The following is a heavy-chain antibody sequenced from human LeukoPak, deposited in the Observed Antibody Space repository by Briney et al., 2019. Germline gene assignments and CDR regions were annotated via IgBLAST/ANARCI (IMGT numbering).Heavy chain of an antibody. Sequence: GGSLRLTCAASGFTVSRNYMSWVRQAPGKGLEWVSVVSGSDSSTYYADSVKGRFTISRDNSKNTLYLQMNSLRAEDTAVYYCVKDLLGTGRVGSSGWYNAFDIWGQGTMVTVSS. J-gene: IGHJ3*02. CDR3: VKDLLGTGRVGSSGWYNAFDI. CDR1: GFTVSRNY. D-gene: IGHD6-19*01. CDR2: VSGSDSST. V-gene: IGHV3-23*01.